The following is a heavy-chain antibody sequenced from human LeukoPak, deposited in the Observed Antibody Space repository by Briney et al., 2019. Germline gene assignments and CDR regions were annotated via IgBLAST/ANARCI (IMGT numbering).Heavy chain of an antibody. J-gene: IGHJ4*02. D-gene: IGHD3-22*01. V-gene: IGHV4-61*02. CDR2: IYTSGSA. CDR1: GGSISSGSYY. CDR3: ARSYYYDSSGYYYGSDY. Sequence: SETLSLTCTVSGGSISSGSYYWSWIRQPAGKGLEWIGCIYTSGSANYNPSLKSRVTISVDTSKNQFSLKLSSVTAADTAVYYCARSYYYDSSGYYYGSDYWGQGTLVTVSS.